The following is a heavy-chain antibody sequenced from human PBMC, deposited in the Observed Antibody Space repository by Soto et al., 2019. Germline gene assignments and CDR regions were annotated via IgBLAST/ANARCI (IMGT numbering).Heavy chain of an antibody. CDR2: IYYSGST. Sequence: PSETLSLTCTVSGGSVSSGSHYWSWIRRPPGKGLEWIGYIYYSGSTNYNPSLKSRVTISVDTSKNQFSLKLSSVTAADTAVYYCARQDYYDSSGYYSFDYWGQGTLVTVSS. J-gene: IGHJ4*02. V-gene: IGHV4-61*01. CDR3: ARQDYYDSSGYYSFDY. CDR1: GGSVSSGSHY. D-gene: IGHD3-22*01.